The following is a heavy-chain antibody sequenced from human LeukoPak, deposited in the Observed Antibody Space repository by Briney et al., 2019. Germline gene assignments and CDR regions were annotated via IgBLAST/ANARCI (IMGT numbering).Heavy chain of an antibody. CDR3: ARGGGLRYFGYYGMDV. J-gene: IGHJ6*02. CDR2: INHSGST. V-gene: IGHV4-34*01. CDR1: GGSFSGYY. Sequence: PSETLSLTCAVYGGSFSGYYWSWIRQPPGKGLEWIGEINHSGSTNYNQSRKSRVTISVDTSNNQFSLKLSSVTDADTAVYYCARGGGLRYFGYYGMDVWGQGNTVTVSS. D-gene: IGHD1-26*01.